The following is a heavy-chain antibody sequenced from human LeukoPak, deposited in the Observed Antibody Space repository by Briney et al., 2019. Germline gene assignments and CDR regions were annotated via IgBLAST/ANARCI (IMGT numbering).Heavy chain of an antibody. CDR2: IYYSGST. CDR3: ARGTMEDYYFDY. V-gene: IGHV4-39*07. CDR1: GGSISSSSYY. J-gene: IGHJ4*02. D-gene: IGHD1-14*01. Sequence: PSETLSLTCTVSGGSISSSSYYWGWIRQPPGNGLEWIGSIYYSGSTYYNPSLKSRVTISVDTSKNQFSLKLSSVTAADTAVYYCARGTMEDYYFDYWGQGTLVTVSS.